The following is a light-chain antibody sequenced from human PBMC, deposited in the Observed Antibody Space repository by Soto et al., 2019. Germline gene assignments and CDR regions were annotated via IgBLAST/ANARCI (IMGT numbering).Light chain of an antibody. CDR1: QNVNTN. CDR2: GAS. V-gene: IGKV3-15*01. CDR3: KQYNNRPYT. J-gene: IGKJ3*01. Sequence: EIMMTQSPVTLSVSPGERATLYYRASQNVNTNPAWYQQKPGQTPGLLIYGASTRATGSPAHFICNVSGTEFTLTARSLQSEDFGVYYCKQYNNRPYTYGPGTTVDIK.